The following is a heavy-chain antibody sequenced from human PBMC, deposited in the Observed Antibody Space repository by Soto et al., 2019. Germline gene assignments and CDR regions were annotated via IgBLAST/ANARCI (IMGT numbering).Heavy chain of an antibody. V-gene: IGHV3-15*01. D-gene: IGHD3-9*01. CDR3: TTTQNDWGDAFDI. CDR2: IKSKTDGGTT. J-gene: IGHJ3*02. CDR1: GFTFSNAW. Sequence: GGSLRLSCAASGFTFSNAWMSWVRQAPGKGLEWVGRIKSKTDGGTTDYAAPMKGRFTISRDDSKNTLYLQMNSLKTEDTAVYYCTTTQNDWGDAFDIWGQGTMVTVSS.